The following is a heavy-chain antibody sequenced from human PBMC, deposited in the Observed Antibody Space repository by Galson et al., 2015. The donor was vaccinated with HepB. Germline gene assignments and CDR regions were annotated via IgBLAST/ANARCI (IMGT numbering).Heavy chain of an antibody. CDR3: VKEGSWFGGDWFDP. CDR2: SNGRGANG. V-gene: IGHV3-23*01. D-gene: IGHD3-16*01. CDR1: GVIFRHHA. Sequence: SLRHSCAGSGVIFRHHARAGIRQAPGKGLGWVSGSNGRGANGSYSDAVKGRFSISSDNSKDPVFFQMDNLRAEDTAVYYCVKEGSWFGGDWFDPWGQGALVTVS. J-gene: IGHJ5*02.